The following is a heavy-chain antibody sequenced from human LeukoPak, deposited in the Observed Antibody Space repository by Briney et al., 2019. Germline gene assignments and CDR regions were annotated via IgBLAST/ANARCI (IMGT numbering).Heavy chain of an antibody. CDR1: GGTFSSYA. CDR3: ARVRGVGSDSFDY. D-gene: IGHD3-10*01. V-gene: IGHV1-69*13. CDR2: IIPIFGTA. Sequence: SVKVSCKASGGTFSSYAISWVRQAPGQGLEWMGGIIPIFGTANYAQKFQGRVAITADESTSTAYMELSSLRSEDTAVYYCARVRGVGSDSFDYWGQGTLVTVSS. J-gene: IGHJ4*02.